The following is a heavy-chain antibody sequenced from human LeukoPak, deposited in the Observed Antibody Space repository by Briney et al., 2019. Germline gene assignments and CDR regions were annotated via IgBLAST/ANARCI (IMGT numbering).Heavy chain of an antibody. Sequence: GGFLRLSCAASGFRLDEYGMHWVRQVPGKGLEWVSHIAWDGVTTYYADAVQGRFTISRDNRKNSVYLQMNNLRPEDTALYYCAKGAYGFPPGYYMDVWGKGTWVTVSS. CDR3: AKGAYGFPPGYYMDV. CDR2: IAWDGVTT. D-gene: IGHD3-10*01. CDR1: GFRLDEYG. V-gene: IGHV3-43D*04. J-gene: IGHJ6*03.